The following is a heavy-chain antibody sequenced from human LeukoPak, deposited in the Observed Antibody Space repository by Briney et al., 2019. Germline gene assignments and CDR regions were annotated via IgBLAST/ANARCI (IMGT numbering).Heavy chain of an antibody. CDR2: IKQDGSEK. D-gene: IGHD3-10*01. V-gene: IGHV3-7*01. Sequence: GGSLRLSYAASGFTFSSYWMSWVRQAPWKGLEWVANIKQDGSEKYYVDSVKGRFTISRDNAKNSLYLQMNSLRAEDTAVYYCASITMVRGATDGMDVWGQGTTVTVSS. J-gene: IGHJ6*02. CDR3: ASITMVRGATDGMDV. CDR1: GFTFSSYW.